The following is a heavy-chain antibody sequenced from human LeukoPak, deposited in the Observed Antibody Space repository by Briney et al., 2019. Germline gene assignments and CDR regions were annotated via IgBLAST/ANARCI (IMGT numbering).Heavy chain of an antibody. J-gene: IGHJ6*02. CDR3: ARDIVTMVRGVIRGYYYYGMDV. Sequence: ASVKVSCKASGGTFSSYAISWVRQAPGQGLEWMGGIIPIFGTANYAQKFQGRVTITADESTSTAYMELSSLRSEDTAVYYCARDIVTMVRGVIRGYYYYGMDVWGQGTTVTVSS. D-gene: IGHD3-10*01. CDR1: GGTFSSYA. V-gene: IGHV1-69*13. CDR2: IIPIFGTA.